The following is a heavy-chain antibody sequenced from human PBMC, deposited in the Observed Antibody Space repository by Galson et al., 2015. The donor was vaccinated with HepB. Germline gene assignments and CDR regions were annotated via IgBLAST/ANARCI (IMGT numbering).Heavy chain of an antibody. CDR2: ISGNGGST. J-gene: IGHJ4*02. CDR1: GFTFSSYP. V-gene: IGHV3-23*01. CDR3: AKASRDSNYYFDC. D-gene: IGHD4-11*01. Sequence: SLRLSCAASGFTFSSYPMTWVRQAPGEGLESVSAISGNGGSTFYADSVKGRFTISRDNSKNTLYLQMDSLRAEETAVYYCAKASRDSNYYFDCWGQGTLVTVSS.